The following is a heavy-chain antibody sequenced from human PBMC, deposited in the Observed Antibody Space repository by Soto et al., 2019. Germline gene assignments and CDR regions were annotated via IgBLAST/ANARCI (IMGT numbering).Heavy chain of an antibody. CDR2: INWNGGST. CDR1: GFTFDDYG. V-gene: IGHV3-20*01. CDR3: AREYSSSSHYAFDI. Sequence: EVQLVESGGGVVRPGGSLRLSCAASGFTFDDYGMSWVRQAPGKGLEWGSGINWNGGSTGYADSVKGRFTISSDNAKNSLYLQTNSLRAEHTALYHCAREYSSSSHYAFDIWCQGTMVTVSS. D-gene: IGHD6-6*01. J-gene: IGHJ3*02.